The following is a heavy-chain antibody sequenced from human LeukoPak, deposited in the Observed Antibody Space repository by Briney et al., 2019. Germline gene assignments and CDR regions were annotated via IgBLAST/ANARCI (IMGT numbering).Heavy chain of an antibody. Sequence: ASVKVSCKASGYTFTSYGISWVRQAPGQGLEWMGWINPNSGGTNYAQKFQGRVTMTRDTSISTAYMELSRLRSDDTAVYYCARVYQVGATKFDYWGQGTLVTVSS. J-gene: IGHJ4*02. CDR1: GYTFTSYG. CDR2: INPNSGGT. D-gene: IGHD1-26*01. V-gene: IGHV1-2*02. CDR3: ARVYQVGATKFDY.